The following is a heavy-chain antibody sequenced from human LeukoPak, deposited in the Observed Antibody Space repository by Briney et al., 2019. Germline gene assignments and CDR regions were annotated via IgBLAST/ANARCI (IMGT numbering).Heavy chain of an antibody. CDR1: GYTLTSYY. Sequence: ASVKVSCKASGYTLTSYYMHWVRQAPGQGLEWMGVINPSGGSTNYSQKFQGRVTMTRDTSISTAYMELSRLRSDDTAVYYCARTYCSSTSCPPYYYYYYMDVWGKGTTVTVSS. V-gene: IGHV1-2*02. CDR3: ARTYCSSTSCPPYYYYYYMDV. CDR2: INPSGGST. J-gene: IGHJ6*03. D-gene: IGHD2-2*01.